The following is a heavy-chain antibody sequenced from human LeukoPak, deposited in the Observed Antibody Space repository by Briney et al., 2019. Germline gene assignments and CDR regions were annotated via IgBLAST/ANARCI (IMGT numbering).Heavy chain of an antibody. CDR1: GFTVSSNY. Sequence: GGSLRLSCAASGFTVSSNYMSWVRQAPGKGLEWVSVIYSGGSTYYADSVKGRFTISRDNSKNTLYLQMNSLRAEDTAVYYCARDRPDDYVWGSYRSSFDIWGQRTMVTLSS. CDR3: ARDRPDDYVWGSYRSSFDI. V-gene: IGHV3-66*01. CDR2: IYSGGST. J-gene: IGHJ3*02. D-gene: IGHD3-16*02.